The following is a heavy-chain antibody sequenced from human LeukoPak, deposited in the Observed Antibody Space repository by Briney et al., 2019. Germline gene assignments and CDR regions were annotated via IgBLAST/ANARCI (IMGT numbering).Heavy chain of an antibody. Sequence: KASETLSLTCTVSGGSISSSSYYWGWIRQPPGKGLEWIGSIYYSGSTYYNPSLKSRVTISVDTSKNQFSLKLSSVTAADTAVYYCARSRDDFWSGYYLFDYWGQGTLVTVSS. CDR2: IYYSGST. CDR3: ARSRDDFWSGYYLFDY. D-gene: IGHD3-3*01. CDR1: GGSISSSSYY. J-gene: IGHJ4*02. V-gene: IGHV4-39*01.